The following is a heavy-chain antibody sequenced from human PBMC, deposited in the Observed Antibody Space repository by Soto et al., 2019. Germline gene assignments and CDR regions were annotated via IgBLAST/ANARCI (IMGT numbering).Heavy chain of an antibody. D-gene: IGHD3-3*01. CDR1: GFTFANYA. J-gene: IGHJ4*02. Sequence: EVQLSQAGGGLVQPGGSLRLSCAASGFTFANYAMNWVRQAPGKGLEWVSAITVNGETTWYADSVRGRFTISRDNSNNSLYLQMNSLRAGDTAVYYCAKNRFIWSGPTVPDSWGQGTQVTVSS. CDR2: ITVNGETT. CDR3: AKNRFIWSGPTVPDS. V-gene: IGHV3-23*01.